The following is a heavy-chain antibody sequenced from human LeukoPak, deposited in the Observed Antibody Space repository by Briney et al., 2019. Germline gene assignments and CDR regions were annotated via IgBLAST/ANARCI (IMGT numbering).Heavy chain of an antibody. CDR2: ISPSATTI. CDR3: ARRSSLDY. Sequence: GGSLRLCSAASGFTFSDYYMSWIRQAPGKGLEWVSYISPSATTIYYADSAKGRFTISRDNAKNSLYLQINSLRAEDTAVYYCARRSSLDYWGQGTLVTVSS. V-gene: IGHV3-11*01. J-gene: IGHJ4*02. CDR1: GFTFSDYY.